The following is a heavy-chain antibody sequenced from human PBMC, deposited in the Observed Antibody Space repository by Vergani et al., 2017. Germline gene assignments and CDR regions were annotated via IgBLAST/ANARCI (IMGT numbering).Heavy chain of an antibody. Sequence: QVQLVESGGGVVQPGRSLRLSCAASGFTFNQYGMHWVRQAPGKGLEWVAVTWYDGNNKQYADSVKGRFTISRDNSKSTMYLQMNSLRDEDTAVYYCARWGGGSGSYYYFDYWGQGTLVTVSS. CDR2: TWYDGNNK. D-gene: IGHD3-10*01. V-gene: IGHV3-33*01. CDR3: ARWGGGSGSYYYFDY. J-gene: IGHJ4*02. CDR1: GFTFNQYG.